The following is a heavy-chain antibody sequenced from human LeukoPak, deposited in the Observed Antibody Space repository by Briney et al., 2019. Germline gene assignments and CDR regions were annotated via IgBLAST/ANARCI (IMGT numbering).Heavy chain of an antibody. CDR3: ARHKAGYSYGRTNWFDP. Sequence: SETLSLTCTVSGGSISSSSYYWGWIRQPPWKGLEWIGSIYYGGTTYYNPSLKSRVTISVDTSKNQFSLKLSSVTAADTAVYYCARHKAGYSYGRTNWFDPWGQGTLVTVSS. CDR2: IYYGGTT. D-gene: IGHD5-18*01. V-gene: IGHV4-39*01. CDR1: GGSISSSSYY. J-gene: IGHJ5*02.